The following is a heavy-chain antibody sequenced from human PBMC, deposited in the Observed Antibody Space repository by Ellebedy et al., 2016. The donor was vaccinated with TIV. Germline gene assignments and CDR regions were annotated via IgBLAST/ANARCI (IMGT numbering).Heavy chain of an antibody. D-gene: IGHD3-10*01. CDR1: GGSISSGGYY. J-gene: IGHJ6*02. V-gene: IGHV4-31*03. CDR3: ARDKDMVRGVRNYGMDV. Sequence: MPSETLSLTCTVSGGSISSGGYYWSWIRQHPGKGLEWIGYIYYSGSTYYNPSLKSRVTISVDTSKNQFSLKLSSVTAADTAVYYCARDKDMVRGVRNYGMDVWGQGTTVTVSS. CDR2: IYYSGST.